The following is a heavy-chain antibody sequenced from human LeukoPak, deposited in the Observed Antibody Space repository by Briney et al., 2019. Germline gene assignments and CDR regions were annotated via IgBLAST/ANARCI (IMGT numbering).Heavy chain of an antibody. V-gene: IGHV4-61*02. CDR1: GGSISSGSYY. CDR3: ARESYDFWSGYYPYFDY. Sequence: SETLSLTCTVSGGSISSGSYYWSWIRQPAGKGLEWIGRIYTSGSTNYNPSLKSRVTISVDTSKNQFSLKLSSVTAADTAVYYCARESYDFWSGYYPYFDYWGQGTLVPVSS. CDR2: IYTSGST. D-gene: IGHD3-3*01. J-gene: IGHJ4*02.